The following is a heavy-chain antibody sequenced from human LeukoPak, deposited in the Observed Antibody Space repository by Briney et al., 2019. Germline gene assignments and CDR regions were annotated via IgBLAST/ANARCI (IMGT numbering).Heavy chain of an antibody. CDR1: GFTFSSSA. V-gene: IGHV1-58*01. CDR3: AADGAVPDAFDI. Sequence: ASVKVSCKASGFTFSSSAVQWVRQARGQRLEWIGWIVVGSGNTKYAQKLQERVTITRDMSTSTAYMELSSLRSEDTAVYYCAADGAVPDAFDIWGQGTIVTVSS. CDR2: IVVGSGNT. J-gene: IGHJ3*02.